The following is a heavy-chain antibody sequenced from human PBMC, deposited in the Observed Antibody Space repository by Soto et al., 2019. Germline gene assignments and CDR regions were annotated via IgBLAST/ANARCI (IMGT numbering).Heavy chain of an antibody. CDR2: IYWDDDN. Sequence: QITLKESGPTLVKPTQTLTLTCTFSGFSLTTNGMGVGWIRQPPGKALEWLGIIYWDDDNRYSPSLKTRLTITKHTSKNQVVLTLTNMDLVDTAKYYCDLRRWVRRFTPYLDVWGKGTTVTVSS. CDR3: DLRRWVRRFTPYLDV. V-gene: IGHV2-5*02. CDR1: GFSLTTNGMG. D-gene: IGHD1-26*01. J-gene: IGHJ6*03.